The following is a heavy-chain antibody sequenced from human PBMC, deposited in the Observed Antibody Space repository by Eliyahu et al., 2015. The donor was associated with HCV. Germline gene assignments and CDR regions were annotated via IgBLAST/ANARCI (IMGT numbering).Heavy chain of an antibody. Sequence: QVQLQESGPRLVKSSETLSLTCXXSGGSIXTYYWSWIRQPPGKGLEWIGYIXYRGSTXYNPXLKSRVXIXLDTSKNHFSLKLTSVTAADTAVYYCASGGGGIAVAGTGGWFDPWGQGTLVTVSS. J-gene: IGHJ5*02. CDR2: IXYRGST. CDR1: GGSIXTYY. V-gene: IGHV4-59*01. CDR3: ASGGGGIAVAGTGGWFDP. D-gene: IGHD6-19*01.